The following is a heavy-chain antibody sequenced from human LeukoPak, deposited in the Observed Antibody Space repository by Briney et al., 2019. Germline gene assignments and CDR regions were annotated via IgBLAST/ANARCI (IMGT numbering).Heavy chain of an antibody. Sequence: GGSLRLSCAASGFTVSSNYMSWVRQAPGKGLEWVSVIYSGGSTYYADSVKGRFTISRDNSKNTLHLQMNSLRAEDTAVYYCASGLGYCSSTSCYGYNSGAFDIWGQGTMVTVSS. CDR3: ASGLGYCSSTSCYGYNSGAFDI. J-gene: IGHJ3*02. V-gene: IGHV3-53*01. CDR2: IYSGGST. CDR1: GFTVSSNY. D-gene: IGHD2-2*01.